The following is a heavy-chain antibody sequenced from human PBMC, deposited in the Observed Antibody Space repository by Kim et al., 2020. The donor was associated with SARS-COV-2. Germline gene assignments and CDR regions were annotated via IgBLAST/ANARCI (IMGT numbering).Heavy chain of an antibody. V-gene: IGHV3-73*01. CDR3: RRTTTVAPHWDSLYYGESV. D-gene: IGHD4-17*01. CDR1: GSRLSDSE. Sequence: GGSLRLSCAAAGSRLSDSEIHWVRQDPGKGLEWVGIIGSKTDNHATSYAPSVKDRFILSRDDAKKTVYLQMNSLEVEDKAVYYCRRTTTVAPHWDSLYYGESVWGQGTRVTVAS. CDR2: IGSKTDNHAT. J-gene: IGHJ6*02.